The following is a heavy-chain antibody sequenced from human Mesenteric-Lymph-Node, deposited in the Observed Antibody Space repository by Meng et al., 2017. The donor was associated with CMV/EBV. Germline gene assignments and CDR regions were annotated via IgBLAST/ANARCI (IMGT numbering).Heavy chain of an antibody. D-gene: IGHD3-22*01. CDR2: IYSDGSSA. CDR1: GFTFSSYA. V-gene: IGHV3-23*03. Sequence: GESLKISCAASGFTFSSYAMRWVRQAPGKGLEWVSVIYSDGSSAYYADSVKGRFTISRDNSKNTLYLQMNSLRAEDTAVYYCAKGDSSGWYPFDYWGQGTLVTVSS. J-gene: IGHJ4*02. CDR3: AKGDSSGWYPFDY.